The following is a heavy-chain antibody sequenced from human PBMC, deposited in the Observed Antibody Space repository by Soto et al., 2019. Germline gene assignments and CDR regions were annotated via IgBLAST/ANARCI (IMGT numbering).Heavy chain of an antibody. CDR3: ASFAPTYSSSWDFEGGRDY. CDR1: GYSFTIYW. J-gene: IGHJ4*02. V-gene: IGHV5-10-1*01. Sequence: PAESLKISCKGSGYSFTIYWISWVRQMPEKGMAWMGRIDPSDSYTNYSPSFQGHVTISADKSISTAYLQWRSLKDSDTGMYYCASFAPTYSSSWDFEGGRDYWGQGTLVTVSS. D-gene: IGHD6-13*01. CDR2: IDPSDSYT.